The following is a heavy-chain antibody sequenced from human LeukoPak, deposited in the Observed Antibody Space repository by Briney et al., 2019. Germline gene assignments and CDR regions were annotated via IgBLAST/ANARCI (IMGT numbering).Heavy chain of an antibody. CDR3: ARVSSGYYLDY. CDR2: ISSSGGST. J-gene: IGHJ4*02. V-gene: IGHV3-23*01. Sequence: PGGSLSLSCAASGFTFSNYAMSWVRQAPGKGLEWLSSISSSGGSTYYADSVKGRFTISRDNSKNTLFLQMNSLRDDDTAVYYCARVSSGYYLDYWGRGAMVTVSS. CDR1: GFTFSNYA. D-gene: IGHD3-22*01.